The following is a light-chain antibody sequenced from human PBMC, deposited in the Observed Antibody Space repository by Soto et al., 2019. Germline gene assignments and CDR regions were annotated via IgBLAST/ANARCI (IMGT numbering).Light chain of an antibody. CDR3: QQYGTAPLT. CDR1: RSVPSSY. J-gene: IGKJ4*01. Sequence: EIVLTQSPGILSLSPGERATLSCRASRSVPSSYLAWYQQKPGQALRLLIFTAFTRATGIPDRFSGSGFGTDFTLTISRLEPEASAVYYCQQYGTAPLTFGGGAKVEI. CDR2: TAF. V-gene: IGKV3-20*01.